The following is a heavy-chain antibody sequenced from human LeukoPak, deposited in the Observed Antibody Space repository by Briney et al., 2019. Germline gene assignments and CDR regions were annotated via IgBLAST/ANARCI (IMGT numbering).Heavy chain of an antibody. J-gene: IGHJ4*02. CDR1: GYTFSGYW. D-gene: IGHD3-10*01. CDR3: VRGGTSGSGDY. CDR2: INKDGSTI. Sequence: GGSLRLPCAASGYTFSGYWMHWVRQAPGKGLVWVSRINKDGSTITYTDSVKGRFTMSRDNAQNTLSLEMKSLRVEDTAVYYCVRGGTSGSGDYWGQGTLVTVSA. V-gene: IGHV3-74*01.